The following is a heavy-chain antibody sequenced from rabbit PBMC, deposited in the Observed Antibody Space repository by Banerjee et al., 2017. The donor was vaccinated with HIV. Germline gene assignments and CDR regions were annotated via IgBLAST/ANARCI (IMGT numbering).Heavy chain of an antibody. D-gene: IGHD6-1*01. CDR1: GFSFSSNYY. CDR2: IYAGSSGST. V-gene: IGHV1S40*01. CDR3: ARGYADYDYATGYYFNL. J-gene: IGHJ4*01. Sequence: QSLEESGGDLVKPGASLTLTCTASGFSFSSNYYMCWVRQAPGKGLEWIACIYAGSSGSTYYASWAKGRFTISKTSSTTVTLQMTSLTAADTATYFCARGYADYDYATGYYFNLWGPGTLVTVS.